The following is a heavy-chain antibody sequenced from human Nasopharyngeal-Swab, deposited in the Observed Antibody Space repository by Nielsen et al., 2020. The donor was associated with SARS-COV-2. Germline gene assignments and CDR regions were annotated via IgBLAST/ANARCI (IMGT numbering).Heavy chain of an antibody. Sequence: GASLKISCAASGFTFDDYAMHWVRQAPRKGLEWVSGISGSGGSTYYADSVKGRFTISRDNSKNTLYLQMNSLRAEDTAVYYCAKDYNSVGWGSNKIYYMDVWGKGTTVTVSS. J-gene: IGHJ6*03. D-gene: IGHD3-16*01. CDR2: ISGSGGST. V-gene: IGHV3-23*01. CDR3: AKDYNSVGWGSNKIYYMDV. CDR1: GFTFDDYA.